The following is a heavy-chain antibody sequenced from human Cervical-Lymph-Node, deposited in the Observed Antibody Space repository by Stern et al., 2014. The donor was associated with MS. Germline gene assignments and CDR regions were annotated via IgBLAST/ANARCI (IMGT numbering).Heavy chain of an antibody. D-gene: IGHD3-22*01. CDR2: IDSGGNT. CDR1: GFIVSSNY. Sequence: VQLVESGGGLIQPGGSLRLSCAASGFIVSSNYLSWVRQAPGKGLEWVSVIDSGGNTEYADSVRGRFTISRDNSKNTVYLQMNSLRAEDTAVYYCARGWLLNWGQGTLVTVS. CDR3: ARGWLLN. J-gene: IGHJ4*02. V-gene: IGHV3-53*01.